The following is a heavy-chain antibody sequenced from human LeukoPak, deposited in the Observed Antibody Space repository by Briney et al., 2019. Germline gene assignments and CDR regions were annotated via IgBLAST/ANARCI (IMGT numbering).Heavy chain of an antibody. D-gene: IGHD6-13*01. CDR3: ARGPKGIAAAGTLGLDY. CDR2: IYSGGST. CDR1: GFTVSSNY. V-gene: IGHV3-53*04. Sequence: GGSLRLSCAASGFTVSSNYMSWVRQAPGKGLEWVSVIYSGGSTYYADSVKGRFTISRHNSKNTLYLQMNSLRAEDTAVYYCARGPKGIAAAGTLGLDYWGQGTLVTVS. J-gene: IGHJ4*02.